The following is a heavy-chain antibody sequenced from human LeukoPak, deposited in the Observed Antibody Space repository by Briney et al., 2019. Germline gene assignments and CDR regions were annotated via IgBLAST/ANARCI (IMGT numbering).Heavy chain of an antibody. CDR3: AKGTYSSGWDN. CDR1: GFTFSSYS. CDR2: ISSSSSYI. J-gene: IGHJ4*02. Sequence: GGSLRLSCAASGFTFSSYSMNWVRQAPGKGLEWVSSISSSSSYIYYADSVKGRFTISRDNSKNTLYLQMNSLRAEDTAVYYCAKGTYSSGWDNWGQGTLVTVSS. V-gene: IGHV3-21*04. D-gene: IGHD6-19*01.